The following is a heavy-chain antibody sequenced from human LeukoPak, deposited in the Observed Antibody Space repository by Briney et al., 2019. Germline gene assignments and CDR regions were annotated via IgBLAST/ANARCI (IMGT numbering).Heavy chain of an antibody. CDR3: ARGGSGSYYRYFDY. J-gene: IGHJ4*02. CDR1: GYSLSSGYY. V-gene: IGHV4-38-2*02. Sequence: PSETLSLTCTVSGYSLSSGYYWGWIRQPPGKGLEWIGSIYHSGSTYYNPSLKSRVTISVDTSKNQFSLKLSSVTAADTAVYYCARGGSGSYYRYFDYWGQGTLVTVSS. D-gene: IGHD1-26*01. CDR2: IYHSGST.